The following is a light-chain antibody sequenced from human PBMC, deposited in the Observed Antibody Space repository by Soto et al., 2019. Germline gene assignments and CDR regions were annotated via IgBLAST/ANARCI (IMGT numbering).Light chain of an antibody. Sequence: QSALTQPASVSGSPGQSITISCTGTSSDVGGYNYVSWYQQHPGKAPKLMIYDVSNRPSGVSNRFSGSKSGNTASLTISGLEAEDEADYYWSSYRGSSTRVFGTGTKLAVL. CDR3: SSYRGSSTRV. CDR2: DVS. CDR1: SSDVGGYNY. V-gene: IGLV2-14*01. J-gene: IGLJ1*01.